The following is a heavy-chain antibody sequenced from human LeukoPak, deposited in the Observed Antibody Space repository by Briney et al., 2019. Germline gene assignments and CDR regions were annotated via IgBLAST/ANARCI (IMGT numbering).Heavy chain of an antibody. J-gene: IGHJ4*02. CDR1: GFTFSSHW. CDR3: ARTITAIDSY. V-gene: IGHV3-7*05. Sequence: GGSLRLSCAASGFTFSSHWMSWVRQAPGRGLEWVANINLDGSEKYYVDSVKGRFTISRDNAKNSVYLQMDSLRADDTAVYYCARTITAIDSYWGQGTLVTVSS. D-gene: IGHD6-13*01. CDR2: INLDGSEK.